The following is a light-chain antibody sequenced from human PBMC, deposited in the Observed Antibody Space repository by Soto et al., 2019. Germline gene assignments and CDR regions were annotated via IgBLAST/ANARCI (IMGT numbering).Light chain of an antibody. CDR2: DAS. Sequence: DIHMTQSPSTLSAPLGDRVTITFRASQSINNWVAWYQQKPGIAPKLLIYDASSLESGVPSRFSGSGSGTEFTLTISSLQPDDFATYYCQHYDSYSRTFGLGTKVDI. CDR3: QHYDSYSRT. CDR1: QSINNW. V-gene: IGKV1-5*01. J-gene: IGKJ1*01.